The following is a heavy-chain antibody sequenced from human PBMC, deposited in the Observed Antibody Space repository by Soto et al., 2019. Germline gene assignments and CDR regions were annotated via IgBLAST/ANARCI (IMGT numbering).Heavy chain of an antibody. D-gene: IGHD3-10*01. CDR1: GGTFGNYA. CDR2: IIPVLNIG. V-gene: IGHV1-69*01. J-gene: IGHJ3*02. CDR3: ARDAAYYLGAGSPLGGPFDI. Sequence: QVQLVQSGAEVKKSGSSVKVSCKASGGTFGNYAVSWVRQAPGHGLEWMGGIIPVLNIGKSAQNFQGRVTITADESTATVYVDLNSLGSDDTAVYFCARDAAYYLGAGSPLGGPFDIWGQGTLVTVSS.